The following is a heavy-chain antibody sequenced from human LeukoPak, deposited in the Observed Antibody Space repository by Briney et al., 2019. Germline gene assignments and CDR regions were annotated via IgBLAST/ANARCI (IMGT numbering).Heavy chain of an antibody. CDR3: ARGGGDYGDYVPRDY. D-gene: IGHD4-17*01. CDR2: INPNSGGT. V-gene: IGHV1-18*01. CDR1: GYTFTSYG. J-gene: IGHJ4*02. Sequence: ASVKVSCKASGYTFTSYGISWVRQAPGQGLEWMGWINPNSGGTNYAQKLQGRVTMTTDTSTSTAYMELRSLRSDDTAVYYCARGGGDYGDYVPRDYWGQGTLVTVSS.